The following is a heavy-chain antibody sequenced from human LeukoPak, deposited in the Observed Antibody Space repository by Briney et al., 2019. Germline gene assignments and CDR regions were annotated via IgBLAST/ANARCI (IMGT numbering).Heavy chain of an antibody. CDR1: GYSFTRYW. Sequence: GESLKISCKGYGYSFTRYWIGWVRQMPGKGLEWMGIIYPGDSDTRYSPSFQGQVTISADKSISTAYLQWSSLKASDTAMYYCARPSRRDIDDAFDIWGQGTMVTVSS. CDR2: IYPGDSDT. D-gene: IGHD5-12*01. CDR3: ARPSRRDIDDAFDI. J-gene: IGHJ3*02. V-gene: IGHV5-51*01.